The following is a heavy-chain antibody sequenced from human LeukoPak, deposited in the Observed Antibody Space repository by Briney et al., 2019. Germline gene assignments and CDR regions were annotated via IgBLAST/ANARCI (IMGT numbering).Heavy chain of an antibody. J-gene: IGHJ4*02. CDR3: ALISSSWYAVDY. Sequence: ASVKVSCKASGYTFTGYYMHWVRQAPGQGLEWMGWINPNSGGTNYAQKFQGRVTMTRGTSISTAYMELSRLRSDDTAVYYCALISSSWYAVDYWGQGTLVTVSS. CDR2: INPNSGGT. V-gene: IGHV1-2*02. D-gene: IGHD6-13*01. CDR1: GYTFTGYY.